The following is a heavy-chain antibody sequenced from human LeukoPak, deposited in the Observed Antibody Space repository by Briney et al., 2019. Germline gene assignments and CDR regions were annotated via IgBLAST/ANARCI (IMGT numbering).Heavy chain of an antibody. V-gene: IGHV1-2*02. D-gene: IGHD3-22*01. Sequence: GASVKVSCKTSGYTFAGHHIHWVRQAPGQGLEWMGWINPSSGDTKYAQNFQDRVIMTRDTSISTAYMDLSRLSSDDTAIYYCARACHDSSGYSFRLDYWGQGTLVTVSS. CDR2: INPSSGDT. CDR1: GYTFAGHH. CDR3: ARACHDSSGYSFRLDY. J-gene: IGHJ4*02.